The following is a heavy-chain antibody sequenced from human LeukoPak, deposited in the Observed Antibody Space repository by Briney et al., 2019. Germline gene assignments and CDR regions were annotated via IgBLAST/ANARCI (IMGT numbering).Heavy chain of an antibody. J-gene: IGHJ4*02. CDR3: AGTKDFWSGYFAY. CDR2: INPNSGGT. D-gene: IGHD3-3*01. CDR1: GYTFTGYY. V-gene: IGHV1-2*02. Sequence: ASVKVSCKASGYTFTGYYMHWVRQTHGQGLEWMGWINPNSGGTNYAQKFQGRVTMTRDTSISTAYMELSRLRSDDTAVYYCAGTKDFWSGYFAYWGQGTLVTVSS.